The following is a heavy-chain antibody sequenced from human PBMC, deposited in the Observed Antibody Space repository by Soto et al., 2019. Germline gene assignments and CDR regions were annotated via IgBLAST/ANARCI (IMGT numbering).Heavy chain of an antibody. CDR3: TRANWYSEY. CDR1: GGSISNHY. CDR2: IYYNGNT. D-gene: IGHD7-27*01. J-gene: IGHJ4*02. V-gene: IGHV4-59*11. Sequence: ETLSLTCTVSGGSISNHYWSWIRQPPGKGLEWIGYIYYNGNTNYNPPLKSRVTMSVDTSKNQISLKLSSVTAADTAVYYCTRANWYSEYWGQGTLVTVSS.